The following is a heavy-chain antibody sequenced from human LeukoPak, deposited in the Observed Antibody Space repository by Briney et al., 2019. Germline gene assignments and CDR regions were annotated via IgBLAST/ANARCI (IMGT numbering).Heavy chain of an antibody. CDR1: GFTFDDYA. CDR2: STGPV. CDR3: AKDSFSYNGIFDALDV. V-gene: IGHV3-23*01. D-gene: IGHD2-8*01. J-gene: IGHJ3*01. Sequence: GGSLRLSCAASGFTFDDYAMTWVRQAPGKGLEWVSSTGPVHYADSVKGRFTISRDDSKNTLFLQMNSLRAEDTAIYYCAKDSFSYNGIFDALDVWGQGTMVTVSS.